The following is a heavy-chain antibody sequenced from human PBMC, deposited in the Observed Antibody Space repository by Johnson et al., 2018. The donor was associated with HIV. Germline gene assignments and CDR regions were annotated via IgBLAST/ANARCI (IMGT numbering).Heavy chain of an antibody. Sequence: VQLVESGGGVVQPGRSLRLSCAASGFTFSSYWMHWVRQAPGKGLVWVSRINSDGSSTSYADSVKGRFTISRDNSKNTLYLQMNSLRAEDTAVYYCARERSYSSSWYGDAFDIWGQGTMVTVSS. D-gene: IGHD6-13*01. V-gene: IGHV3-74*01. J-gene: IGHJ3*02. CDR1: GFTFSSYW. CDR3: ARERSYSSSWYGDAFDI. CDR2: INSDGSST.